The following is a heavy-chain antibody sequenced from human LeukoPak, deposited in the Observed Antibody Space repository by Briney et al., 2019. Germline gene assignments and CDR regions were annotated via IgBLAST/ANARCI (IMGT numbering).Heavy chain of an antibody. D-gene: IGHD1-26*01. CDR2: ISWNSGSI. CDR1: GFTFDDYA. CDR3: ARYSGSYYVSEWFDP. Sequence: GGSLRLSCAASGFTFDDYAMHWVRQAPGKGLEWVSGISWNSGSIGYADSVKGRFTISRDNAKNSLYLQMNSLRAEDTAVYYCARYSGSYYVSEWFDPWGQGTLVTVSS. V-gene: IGHV3-9*01. J-gene: IGHJ5*02.